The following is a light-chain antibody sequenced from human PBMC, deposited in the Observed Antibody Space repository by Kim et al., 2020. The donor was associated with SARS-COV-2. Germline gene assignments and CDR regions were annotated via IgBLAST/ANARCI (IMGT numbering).Light chain of an antibody. J-gene: IGKJ1*01. CDR2: GAS. V-gene: IGKV3-20*01. CDR1: QSLDSNI. Sequence: SPGERATLSCSASQSLDSNILAWYQHKPGQSPRLLIYGASSRATGIPDRFSGSGSGTDFTLAISRLEPEDFAVYYCQHYGDAPWTFGQGTKVDIK. CDR3: QHYGDAPWT.